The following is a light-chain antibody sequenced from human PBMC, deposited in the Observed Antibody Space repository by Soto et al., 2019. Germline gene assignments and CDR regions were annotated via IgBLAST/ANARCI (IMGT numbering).Light chain of an antibody. CDR3: QQYGYSFTA. V-gene: IGKV3-20*01. CDR2: GAS. CDR1: QSVSSSY. J-gene: IGKJ1*01. Sequence: EILLTQSPGTLSLSPGERATLSCRASQSVSSSYLSWYQLKPAQAPRLLIYGASSRATGIPDRFSGSGSGTDFTLTISRLEPEDFAVYYCQQYGYSFTAFGQGTKVEL.